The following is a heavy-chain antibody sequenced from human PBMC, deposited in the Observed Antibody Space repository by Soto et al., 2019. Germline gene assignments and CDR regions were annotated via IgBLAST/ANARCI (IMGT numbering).Heavy chain of an antibody. CDR1: GFTFSDYY. CDR2: ISSSGSTI. J-gene: IGHJ6*03. D-gene: IGHD3-16*02. V-gene: IGHV3-11*01. Sequence: GGSLRLSCAASGFTFSDYYMSWIRQAPGKGLEWVSYISSSGSTIYYADSVKGRFTISRENAKNSLYLQMNSLRAEDTAVYYCARDRGEGDDYIWGSYRPTYYMDVWGKGTTVTVSS. CDR3: ARDRGEGDDYIWGSYRPTYYMDV.